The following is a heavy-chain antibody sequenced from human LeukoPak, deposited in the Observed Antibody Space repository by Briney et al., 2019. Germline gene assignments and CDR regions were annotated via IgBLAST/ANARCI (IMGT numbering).Heavy chain of an antibody. D-gene: IGHD3-10*01. Sequence: SETLSLTCTVSGYSISSGYYWGWIRQPPGKGLEWIGSIYHSGSTYYNPSLKSRVTISVDTSKNQFSLKLSSVTAADTAVYYCARSVPGVRGVIISPPEYWGQGTLVTVSS. CDR3: ARSVPGVRGVIISPPEY. CDR2: IYHSGST. J-gene: IGHJ4*02. V-gene: IGHV4-38-2*02. CDR1: GYSISSGYY.